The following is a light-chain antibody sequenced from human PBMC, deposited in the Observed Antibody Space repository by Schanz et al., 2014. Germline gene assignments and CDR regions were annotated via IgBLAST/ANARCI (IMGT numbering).Light chain of an antibody. CDR2: GAS. CDR3: QHRSYWRGT. V-gene: IGKV3D-20*02. J-gene: IGKJ2*02. Sequence: EIVLTQSPGTLSLSPGERATLSCRASQSVSSSYLAWYRQKPGQAPRLLIYGASSRATGIPDRFGGSGSGTDFTLTISRLAPEDFAFYYCQHRSYWRGTFGQGTKLEIK. CDR1: QSVSSSY.